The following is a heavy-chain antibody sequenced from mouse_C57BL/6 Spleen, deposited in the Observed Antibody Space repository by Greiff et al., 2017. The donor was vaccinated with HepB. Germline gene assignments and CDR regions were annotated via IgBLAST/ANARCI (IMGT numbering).Heavy chain of an antibody. CDR1: GYSITSGYY. Sequence: EVKLMESGPGLVKPSQSLSLTCSVPGYSITSGYYWNWIRQFPGNKLEWRGYISYDGSNNYNPSLKNRISITRDTSKNQFFLKLNSVTTEDTATYYCARDPSYYDYDGDYFDYWGQGTTLTVSS. J-gene: IGHJ2*01. D-gene: IGHD2-4*01. CDR3: ARDPSYYDYDGDYFDY. V-gene: IGHV3-6*01. CDR2: ISYDGSN.